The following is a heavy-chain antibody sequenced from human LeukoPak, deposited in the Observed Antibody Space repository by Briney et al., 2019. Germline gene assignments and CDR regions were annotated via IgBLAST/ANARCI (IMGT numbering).Heavy chain of an antibody. Sequence: NPSETLSLTCTVSDGSISSSSYYWGWIRQPPGKGLEWIGSIYYGSVFYSVSTYYNPSLKSRVTMSGDTSKNQFSLKLSSVTAADTAVYFCARGPYSYDSSGAFDIWGQGTMVTVSS. J-gene: IGHJ3*02. CDR3: ARGPYSYDSSGAFDI. CDR2: IYYGSVFYSVST. D-gene: IGHD3-22*01. CDR1: DGSISSSSYY. V-gene: IGHV4-39*07.